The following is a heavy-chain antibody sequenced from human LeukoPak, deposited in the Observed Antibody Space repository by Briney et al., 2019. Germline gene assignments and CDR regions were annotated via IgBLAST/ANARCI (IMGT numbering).Heavy chain of an antibody. V-gene: IGHV3-43*02. CDR2: ISGDGGIT. D-gene: IGHD3-10*01. Sequence: GRSLRLSCAASGFTFDDFAMHWVRQAPGKGLEWVSLISGDGGITYSADSVKGRFTISRDSSENSLYFQMNSLRTEDTALYYCVKGLLWFPGLVYDDYGMDVWGQGTTVTVSS. CDR1: GFTFDDFA. J-gene: IGHJ6*02. CDR3: VKGLLWFPGLVYDDYGMDV.